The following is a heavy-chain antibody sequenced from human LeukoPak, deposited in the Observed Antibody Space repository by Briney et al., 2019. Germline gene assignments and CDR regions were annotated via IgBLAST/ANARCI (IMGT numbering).Heavy chain of an antibody. Sequence: GGSLRLSCAASGFIFSSYEMNWVRQAPGKGLDWVSYISSSGSTIYNADSVKGRFTISRDNAKNSLYLQMNSLRAEDTAVYYCATSRGSWPDYFDYWGQGTLVTVSS. CDR2: ISSSGSTI. J-gene: IGHJ4*02. D-gene: IGHD6-13*01. CDR1: GFIFSSYE. V-gene: IGHV3-48*03. CDR3: ATSRGSWPDYFDY.